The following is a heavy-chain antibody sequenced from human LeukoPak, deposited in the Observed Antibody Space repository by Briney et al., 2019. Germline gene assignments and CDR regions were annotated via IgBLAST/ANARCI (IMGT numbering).Heavy chain of an antibody. CDR2: INPNSGGT. V-gene: IGHV1-2*02. D-gene: IGHD3-10*01. J-gene: IGHJ3*02. Sequence: ASAKVSCKASGYTFTGYYMHWVRQAPGQGLEWMGWINPNSGGTNYAQKFQGRVAMTRDTSISTAYMELSRLRSDDTAVYYCARGGYYYGSGSPSDAFDIWGQGTMVTVSS. CDR1: GYTFTGYY. CDR3: ARGGYYYGSGSPSDAFDI.